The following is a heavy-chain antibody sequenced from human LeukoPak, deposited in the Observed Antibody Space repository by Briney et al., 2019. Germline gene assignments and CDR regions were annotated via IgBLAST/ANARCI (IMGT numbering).Heavy chain of an antibody. Sequence: ASVKVSYKASGYNFTSYDINWVRQATGQEPEWMGWMNPNSGDTGSVQKFQGRVTMTWNTSIDTAYMELSSLTSEDTAVYYCARASLVDYPTLDSWGQGTLVTVSS. CDR1: GYNFTSYD. CDR3: ARASLVDYPTLDS. CDR2: MNPNSGDT. D-gene: IGHD4-11*01. V-gene: IGHV1-8*01. J-gene: IGHJ4*02.